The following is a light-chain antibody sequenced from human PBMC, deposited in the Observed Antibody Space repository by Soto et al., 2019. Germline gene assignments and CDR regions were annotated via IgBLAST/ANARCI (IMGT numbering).Light chain of an antibody. CDR2: GAS. V-gene: IGKV3-15*01. J-gene: IGKJ1*01. CDR1: QSINAN. CDR3: QQYNTWLWT. Sequence: EVVMTQSPATLSVSPGERVTLSCRASQSINANLAWYQQKPGQAPRLLIHGASTRATGIPARLSGSGFGTEFILPVSSLQSEDFAVYYCQQYNTWLWTFGKGTKVEIQ.